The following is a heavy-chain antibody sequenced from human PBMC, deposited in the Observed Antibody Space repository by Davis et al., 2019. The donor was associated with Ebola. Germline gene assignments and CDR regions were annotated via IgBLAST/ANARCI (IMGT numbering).Heavy chain of an antibody. J-gene: IGHJ3*02. Sequence: GESLKISCAASGFTFSSYGMHWVRQAPGKGLEWVAVISYDGSNKYYADSVKGRFTISRDNSKNTLYLQMNSLRAEDTAGYYCARDDYSNYGGAFDIWGQGTMVTVSS. D-gene: IGHD4-11*01. CDR2: ISYDGSNK. V-gene: IGHV3-30*03. CDR3: ARDDYSNYGGAFDI. CDR1: GFTFSSYG.